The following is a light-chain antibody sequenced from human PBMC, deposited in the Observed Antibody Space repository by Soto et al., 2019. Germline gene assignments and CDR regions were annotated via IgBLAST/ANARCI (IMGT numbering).Light chain of an antibody. V-gene: IGLV2-14*01. CDR3: SSYTITSTYV. J-gene: IGLJ1*01. CDR2: EVS. CDR1: ISDVGGYNY. Sequence: QSVLTHPASVSGSPGQSITISCTGTISDVGGYNYVSWYQQHPGKAPKLMIYEVSDRPSGVSNRFSGSKSGNTASLTIPGLQAEDEADYYCSSYTITSTYVFGTGTKVTVL.